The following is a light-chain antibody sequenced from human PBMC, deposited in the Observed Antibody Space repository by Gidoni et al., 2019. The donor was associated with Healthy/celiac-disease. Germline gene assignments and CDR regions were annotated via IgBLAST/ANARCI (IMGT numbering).Light chain of an antibody. J-gene: IGKJ2*04. CDR1: QSVSSSY. CDR2: GAS. V-gene: IGKV3-20*01. Sequence: EIVSTQSPGPLSLSPGERATLSCRSSQSVSSSYSSWYQQKPGQAPRILIYGASSRATGIPDRVSGRGSGTDFTLTISRLEPEDFAVYYCQQYGSSPPLCSFGQGTKLEIK. CDR3: QQYGSSPPLCS.